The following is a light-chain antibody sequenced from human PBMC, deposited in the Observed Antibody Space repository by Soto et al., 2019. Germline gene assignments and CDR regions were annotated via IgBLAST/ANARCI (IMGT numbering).Light chain of an antibody. V-gene: IGKV3-20*01. CDR1: QSIGRNF. CDR3: QQYASSPLT. J-gene: IGKJ4*01. CDR2: GAS. Sequence: EIVLTQSPGTLSLSPGERATLSCRARQSIGRNFLAWYQQKPGQAPRLLIHGASSRATGIPDRFSGSASGTDFILTISRLEPEDFAVYYCQQYASSPLTFGGGTRVEIQ.